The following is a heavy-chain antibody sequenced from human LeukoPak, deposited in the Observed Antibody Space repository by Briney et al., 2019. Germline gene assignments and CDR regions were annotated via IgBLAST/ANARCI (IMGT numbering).Heavy chain of an antibody. CDR3: ARGVRYFDWLVVVEFGMDV. Sequence: ASVKVSCKASGYTFTSYYMHWVRQAPGQGLEWMGIINPSGGSTSYAQKFQGRVTMTRDTSKSTVYMELSSLRSEDTAVYYCARGVRYFDWLVVVEFGMDVWGKGTTVTVSS. CDR1: GYTFTSYY. V-gene: IGHV1-46*01. J-gene: IGHJ6*04. D-gene: IGHD3-9*01. CDR2: INPSGGST.